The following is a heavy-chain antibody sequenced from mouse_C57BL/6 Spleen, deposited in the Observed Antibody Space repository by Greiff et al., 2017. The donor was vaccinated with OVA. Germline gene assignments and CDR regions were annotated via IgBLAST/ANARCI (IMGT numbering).Heavy chain of an antibody. V-gene: IGHV1-53*01. CDR1: GYTFTSYW. Sequence: QVQLQQPGPELVKPGASVKLSCKASGYTFTSYWMHWVKQRPGQGLEWIGNINPSNGGTNYNEKFKSKATLTVAKSSSTAYMQLSSLTSEDSAVYYGERSGGNYPYYFDYWGQGTTLTVSS. CDR2: INPSNGGT. CDR3: ERSGGNYPYYFDY. J-gene: IGHJ2*01. D-gene: IGHD2-1*01.